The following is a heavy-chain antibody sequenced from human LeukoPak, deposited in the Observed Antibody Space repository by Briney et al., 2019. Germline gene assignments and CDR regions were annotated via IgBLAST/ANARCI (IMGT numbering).Heavy chain of an antibody. J-gene: IGHJ4*02. Sequence: GGSLRLSCAASGFTFSNYAMNWVRQAPGKGLEWVSSISGGSSDIYYADSVKGRFTISRDNAKKSLYLQMISLRAEDTAIYYCARRDYYDSSGYDYWGQGTLVTVSS. D-gene: IGHD3-22*01. CDR1: GFTFSNYA. V-gene: IGHV3-21*01. CDR3: ARRDYYDSSGYDY. CDR2: ISGGSSDI.